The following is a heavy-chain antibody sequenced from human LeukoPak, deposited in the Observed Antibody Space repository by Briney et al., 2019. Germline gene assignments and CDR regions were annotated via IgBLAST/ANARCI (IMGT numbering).Heavy chain of an antibody. CDR1: GGSISSYY. CDR3: TRDSGTTGEVKFDP. CDR2: IYSSGTI. Sequence: SETLSLTCSVSGGSISSYYWSCIRQPAGKGLEWIGRIYSSGTITYNPSLQSRVTMSVDTSKNEFSLKMSSVTAADTAVYYCTRDSGTTGEVKFDPWGQGTLVAVSS. V-gene: IGHV4-4*07. J-gene: IGHJ5*02. D-gene: IGHD3-10*01.